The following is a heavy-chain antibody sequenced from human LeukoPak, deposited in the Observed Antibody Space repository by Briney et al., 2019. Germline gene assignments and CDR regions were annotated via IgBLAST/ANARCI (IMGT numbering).Heavy chain of an antibody. CDR2: INHSGST. V-gene: IGHV4-34*01. D-gene: IGHD3-10*01. CDR3: ARGQVDLRITMVRGVYFDP. Sequence: PSETLSLTCAVYGGSFSGYYWSWIRQPPGKGLEWIGEINHSGSTNYNPSLKSRVTISVDTSKNQFSLKLSSVTAADTAVYYCARGQVDLRITMVRGVYFDPWGQGTLVTVSS. J-gene: IGHJ5*02. CDR1: GGSFSGYY.